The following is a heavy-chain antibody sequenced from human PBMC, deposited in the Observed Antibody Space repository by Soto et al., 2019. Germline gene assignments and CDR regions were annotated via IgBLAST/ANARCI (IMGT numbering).Heavy chain of an antibody. Sequence: QVQLVQSGAEVKKPGSSVKVSCKASGGTFSSYAISWVRQAPGQGLEWMGGIIPISDTTNYAQKFQGRVKITADESTSTAYMELSRLISEDPAVYYCARSQVSSPSIATYYYYDYRMDFWGQGTTVTVSS. CDR3: ARSQVSSPSIATYYYYDYRMDF. CDR1: GGTFSSYA. CDR2: IIPISDTT. V-gene: IGHV1-69*19. J-gene: IGHJ6*02. D-gene: IGHD2-2*01.